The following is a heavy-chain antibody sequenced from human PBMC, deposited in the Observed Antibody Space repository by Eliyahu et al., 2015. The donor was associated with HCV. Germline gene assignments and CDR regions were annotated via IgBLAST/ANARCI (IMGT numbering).Heavy chain of an antibody. CDR3: ARAXVPGANIDY. V-gene: IGHV4-34*01. CDR2: XYHSGST. Sequence: QVQLQQWGAGLLKPSETLSLTCAVYGGSFSGYYWTWXRQPPGKGLEWIGEXYHSGSTNYNPSLKSRVTXSVDTSKNQFSLRLYSVTAADTAVYYCARAXVPGANIDYWGQGILVTVSS. D-gene: IGHD2-2*01. CDR1: GGSFSGYY. J-gene: IGHJ4*02.